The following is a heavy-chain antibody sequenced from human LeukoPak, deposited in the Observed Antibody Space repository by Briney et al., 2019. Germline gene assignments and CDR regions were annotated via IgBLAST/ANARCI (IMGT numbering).Heavy chain of an antibody. CDR3: AREPPGGLGYFDY. D-gene: IGHD1-26*01. CDR1: GFTFSSYE. J-gene: IGHJ4*02. V-gene: IGHV3-48*03. CDR2: ISSSGSTI. Sequence: PGGSLRLSCAASGFTFSSYEMNWVRQAPGKGLEWVSYISSSGSTIYYADSVKGRFTISRDNAKNSLYLQMNSLRAEDTAVYYCAREPPGGLGYFDYWGQGTLVTVSS.